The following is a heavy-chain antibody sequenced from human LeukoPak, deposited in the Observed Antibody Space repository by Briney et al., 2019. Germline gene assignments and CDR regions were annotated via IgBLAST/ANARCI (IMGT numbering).Heavy chain of an antibody. CDR3: ARAHLSSASTDYMTV. J-gene: IGHJ6*03. Sequence: GGSLRLSCAASGFTFSSYAMHWVRQVPGKGLEWMAVISYDGSNRYYADSVKGRVTISRDNSKNTLYLQMNSLRPEDTAVYYCARAHLSSASTDYMTVWGKGTTVTVSS. V-gene: IGHV3-30*04. D-gene: IGHD6-6*01. CDR1: GFTFSSYA. CDR2: ISYDGSNR.